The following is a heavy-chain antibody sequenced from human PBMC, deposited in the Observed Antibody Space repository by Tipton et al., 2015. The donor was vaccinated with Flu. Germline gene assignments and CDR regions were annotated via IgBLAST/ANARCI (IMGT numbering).Heavy chain of an antibody. CDR1: GGSISSYY. CDR3: ARDRRSGGAFDI. D-gene: IGHD3-10*01. J-gene: IGHJ3*02. Sequence: TLSLTCTVSGGSISSYYWSWIRQPPGKGLEWIGYIYYSGTTNYNPSLKSRVTISVDTSKNQFSLKLSSVTAADTAVYYCARDRRSGGAFDIWGQGTMVTVSS. V-gene: IGHV4-59*01. CDR2: IYYSGTT.